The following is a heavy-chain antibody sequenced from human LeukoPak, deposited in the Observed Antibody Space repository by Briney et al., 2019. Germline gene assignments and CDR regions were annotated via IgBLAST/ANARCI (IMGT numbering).Heavy chain of an antibody. V-gene: IGHV3-64*01. CDR2: ISSNGGST. J-gene: IGHJ3*02. CDR3: ARRTPPYSSGPTGAFDI. D-gene: IGHD3-22*01. Sequence: PGGSLRLSCAASGFTFSSYAMHWVRQAPGKGLEYVSAISSNGGSTYYANSVKGRFTISRDNSKNTLYLQMGSLRAEDTAVYYCARRTPPYSSGPTGAFDIWGQGTMVTVSS. CDR1: GFTFSSYA.